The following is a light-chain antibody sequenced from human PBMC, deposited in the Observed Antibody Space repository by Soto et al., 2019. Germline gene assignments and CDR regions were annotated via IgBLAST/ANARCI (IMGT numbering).Light chain of an antibody. J-gene: IGKJ5*01. V-gene: IGKV3-11*01. Sequence: EIVLTQSPATLSLSPGERATLSCRASQSVSSYLAWYQQKPGQAPRLLIYDASNRATGIPGRFSGSGSGTEFTLTISSLESEDFAVYYCQQYYTWPSFGQGTRLEIK. CDR2: DAS. CDR1: QSVSSY. CDR3: QQYYTWPS.